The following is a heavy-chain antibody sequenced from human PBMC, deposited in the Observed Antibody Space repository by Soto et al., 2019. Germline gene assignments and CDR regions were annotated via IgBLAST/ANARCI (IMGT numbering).Heavy chain of an antibody. CDR3: ASVVVPATRQADFDF. V-gene: IGHV4-39*01. D-gene: IGHD2-15*01. CDR1: GDSVTNNNFY. CDR2: IYYVGNS. Sequence: FEPRSLTCPVSGDSVTNNNFYLGWERQPPGKGLDWIGNIYYVGNSFCKPSLRSRVTRSADTSNTQCSLNLSCVPAADPAVYYCASVVVPATRQADFDFWGQGTLVTVSS. J-gene: IGHJ4*02.